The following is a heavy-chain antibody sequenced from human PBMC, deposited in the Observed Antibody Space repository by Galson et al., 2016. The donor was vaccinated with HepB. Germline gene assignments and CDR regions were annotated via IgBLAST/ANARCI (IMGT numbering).Heavy chain of an antibody. J-gene: IGHJ3*02. CDR3: AMSHPRFSNAFEM. Sequence: SLRLSCADSGFSFSRYWMNWVRQTPGKGLECVANIKEDGREKYYVDSVKGRFTISRDNAKNSLFLQMDSLRPEDTATYYCAMSHPRFSNAFEMWGQGTLVIVSS. CDR1: GFSFSRYW. V-gene: IGHV3-7*03. CDR2: IKEDGREK.